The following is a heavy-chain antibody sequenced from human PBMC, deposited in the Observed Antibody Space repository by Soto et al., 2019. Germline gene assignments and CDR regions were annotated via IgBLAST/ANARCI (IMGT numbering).Heavy chain of an antibody. CDR3: VTFYRFWSGSTEVLGPAP. CDR2: INSIGDNT. CDR1: GFTFSRYA. V-gene: IGHV3-64D*08. Sequence: PGGSLRLSCSASGFTFSRYAMFWIRQAPGKGLEYVSTINSIGDNTYYADSVKGRFTISRDNSMNTVYLQMSTLRSEDTAVYYCVTFYRFWSGSTEVLGPAPWGQGILVTVSS. J-gene: IGHJ5*02. D-gene: IGHD3-3*01.